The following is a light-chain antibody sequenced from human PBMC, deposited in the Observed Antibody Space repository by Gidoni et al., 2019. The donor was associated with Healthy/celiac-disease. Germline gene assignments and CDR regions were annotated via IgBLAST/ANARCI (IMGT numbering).Light chain of an antibody. J-gene: IGKJ2*01. CDR2: AAS. CDR3: QHLNSYPPT. Sequence: DIQLTQSPSFLSASVGDRVTITCRASQGISSYLAWYQQKPGKAPKLLIYAASTLQRGVPSRFSGSGSGTEFTLTISRLQPEDFATYYCQHLNSYPPTFGQGTKLEIK. CDR1: QGISSY. V-gene: IGKV1-9*01.